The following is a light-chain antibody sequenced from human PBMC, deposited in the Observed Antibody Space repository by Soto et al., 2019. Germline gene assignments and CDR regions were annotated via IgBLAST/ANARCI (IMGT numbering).Light chain of an antibody. CDR3: QSYESSLSFVV. CDR2: GNS. CDR1: SPNIGAGYD. Sequence: QSVLTQPPSVSGAPGQRVPISCTGSSPNIGAGYDVHWYQQLPGTAPKLLIYGNSNRPSGVPDRFAGSKSGTSASLAITGLQAEDEADYYCQSYESSLSFVVFGGGTKLTVL. J-gene: IGLJ2*01. V-gene: IGLV1-40*01.